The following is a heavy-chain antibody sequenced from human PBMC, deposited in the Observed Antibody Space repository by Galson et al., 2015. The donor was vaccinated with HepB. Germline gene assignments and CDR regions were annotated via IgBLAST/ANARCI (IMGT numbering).Heavy chain of an antibody. CDR1: GFTFSSYG. CDR2: ISYDGSNK. J-gene: IGHJ3*02. CDR3: AKDQNFGAFDI. D-gene: IGHD2/OR15-2a*01. V-gene: IGHV3-30*18. Sequence: ASGFTFSSYGMHWVRQAPGKGLEWVAVISYDGSNKYYADSVKGRFTISRDNSKNTLYLQMNSLRAEDTAVYYCAKDQNFGAFDIWGQGTMVTVSS.